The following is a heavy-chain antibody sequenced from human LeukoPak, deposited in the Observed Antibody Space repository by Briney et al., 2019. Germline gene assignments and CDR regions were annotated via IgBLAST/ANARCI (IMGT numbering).Heavy chain of an antibody. CDR3: AKILGSGVWYGFDI. J-gene: IGHJ3*02. D-gene: IGHD2-21*01. Sequence: SETLSLTRTVSGGSIGGYYWSWIRQPPGKGLEWIGYIYTTGRTNYNPSLKSRVTISVDTSKNQFSLKLNSVTAADTAVYYCAKILGSGVWYGFDIWGQGTMVTVSS. CDR1: GGSIGGYY. V-gene: IGHV4-4*09. CDR2: IYTTGRT.